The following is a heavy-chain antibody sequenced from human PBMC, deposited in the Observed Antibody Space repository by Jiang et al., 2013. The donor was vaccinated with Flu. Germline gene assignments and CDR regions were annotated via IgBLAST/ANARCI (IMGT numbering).Heavy chain of an antibody. V-gene: IGHV4-4*07. CDR3: GRNVPADGTVYAMDV. Sequence: LLKPSETLSLTCTVSGDSITKYYWSWIRQSALKGLEWIGRMHATGTTSINPSLKSRVTLSVDTSKSHFSLWLSSVTAADTAVYYCGRNVPADGTVYAMDVWGQGTTVTVSS. D-gene: IGHD6-13*01. CDR1: GDSITKYY. J-gene: IGHJ6*02. CDR2: MHATGTT.